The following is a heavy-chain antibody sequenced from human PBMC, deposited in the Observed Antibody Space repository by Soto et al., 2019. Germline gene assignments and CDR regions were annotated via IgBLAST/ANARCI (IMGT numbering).Heavy chain of an antibody. CDR1: GFTFSNYA. V-gene: IGHV3-23*01. Sequence: GGSLRLSCAASGFTFSNYAMSWVRQAPGRGLEWVSAVSGSGGSTYYADSVKGRFTISRDNSENTLYLQMNSLRAEDTAVYYCARDLTIAAAGSYYGMDVWGQGTTVTVSS. J-gene: IGHJ6*02. CDR2: VSGSGGST. CDR3: ARDLTIAAAGSYYGMDV. D-gene: IGHD6-13*01.